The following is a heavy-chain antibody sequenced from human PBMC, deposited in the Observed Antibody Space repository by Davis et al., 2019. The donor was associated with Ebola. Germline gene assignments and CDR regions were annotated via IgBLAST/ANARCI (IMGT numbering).Heavy chain of an antibody. CDR3: ARTGRVFDY. CDR2: IKEDGSQK. D-gene: IGHD3-10*01. J-gene: IGHJ4*02. CDR1: AFTFSSYW. V-gene: IGHV3-7*03. Sequence: GESLKISCAASAFTFSSYWMTWVRQAPGKGLEWVANIKEDGSQKNYVDSVKGRFIISRDNAKNSLYLQMNSLTAEDTAVYYCARTGRVFDYWGQGTLVTVSS.